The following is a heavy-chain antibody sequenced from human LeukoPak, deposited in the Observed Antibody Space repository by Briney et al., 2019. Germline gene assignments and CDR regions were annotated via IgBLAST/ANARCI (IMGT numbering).Heavy chain of an antibody. CDR1: GYSISSCYY. CDR2: IYHSGST. CDR3: PRSYYDFWSGYFNYFDY. J-gene: IGHJ4*02. V-gene: IGHV4-38-2*01. D-gene: IGHD3-3*01. Sequence: PSETLSLTCAVSGYSISSCYYWGWIRQPPGKGLEWIGSIYHSGSTYYNPSLKSRVTRSVDTSKNQFSLKLSSVTAADTAVYYCPRSYYDFWSGYFNYFDYWGQGTLVTVSS.